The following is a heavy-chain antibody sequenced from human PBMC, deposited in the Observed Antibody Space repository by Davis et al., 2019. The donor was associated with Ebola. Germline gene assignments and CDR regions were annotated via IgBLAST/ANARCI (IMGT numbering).Heavy chain of an antibody. Sequence: GESLKISCVASGFRISPYGMHWVRQAPGKGLKLVAVISHDGINKYYADSVKGRFTVSRDNSKNTVYLEMNGLRPEDTAPYYCARSTWMGATPLDYWGQGTLLTVSS. CDR3: ARSTWMGATPLDY. V-gene: IGHV3-30*19. J-gene: IGHJ4*02. D-gene: IGHD1-26*01. CDR2: ISHDGINK. CDR1: GFRISPYG.